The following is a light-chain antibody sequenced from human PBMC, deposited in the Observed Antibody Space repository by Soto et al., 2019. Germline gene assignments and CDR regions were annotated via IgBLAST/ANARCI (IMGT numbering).Light chain of an antibody. CDR3: QQYGNSPQT. V-gene: IGKV3-20*01. CDR2: AAS. CDR1: QTVSSSF. J-gene: IGKJ1*01. Sequence: EIVLTQSPGTLSLSPGERANLACRASQTVSSSFLAWYQQTPGQAPRLLIYAASSRATGIPDRFSGSGSGTDFTLTISRLEPEDFAVYYCQQYGNSPQTFGQGTKVDIK.